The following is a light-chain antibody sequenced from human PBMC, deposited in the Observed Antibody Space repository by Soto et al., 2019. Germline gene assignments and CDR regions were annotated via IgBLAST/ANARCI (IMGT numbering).Light chain of an antibody. CDR2: DAS. J-gene: IGKJ1*01. Sequence: EIVLTQSPATLSLSPGERATLSCRASQSVSSSLAWYQQKPGQAPRLLIYDASNRATGVPARFSGSGSGTDFTLTISSLEPEDFAVYYYQQRAYWHRAFGQGTKLEIK. V-gene: IGKV3-11*01. CDR3: QQRAYWHRA. CDR1: QSVSSS.